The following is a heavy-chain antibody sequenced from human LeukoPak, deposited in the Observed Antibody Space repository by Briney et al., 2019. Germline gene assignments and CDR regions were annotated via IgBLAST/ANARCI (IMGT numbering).Heavy chain of an antibody. CDR1: GFTFSSYA. J-gene: IGHJ6*02. CDR3: AKDWRFESGFYFYYGTDV. Sequence: GGSLRLSCAASGFTFSSYAMSWVHQAPGKGLEWVSTISTSGGSTHYADSVKGRFSISRDNSKNTLYLQMNSLRAEDTALYYCAKDWRFESGFYFYYGTDVWGQGTTVTVSS. CDR2: ISTSGGST. V-gene: IGHV3-23*01. D-gene: IGHD3-3*01.